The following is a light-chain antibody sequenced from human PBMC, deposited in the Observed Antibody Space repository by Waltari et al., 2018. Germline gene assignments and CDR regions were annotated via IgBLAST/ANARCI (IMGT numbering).Light chain of an antibody. CDR3: QKYDFLPAT. CDR2: HTS. J-gene: IGKJ1*01. CDR1: QGVGKY. Sequence: DIVLTQSPGTLSLSPGETAILSCRASQGVGKYLAWYQQRPGQAPRLLLYHTSIRATGSPDRCSGSGYGTDFSLTISRLEHEDFAVYYCQKYDFLPATFGQGTTVEIK. V-gene: IGKV3-20*01.